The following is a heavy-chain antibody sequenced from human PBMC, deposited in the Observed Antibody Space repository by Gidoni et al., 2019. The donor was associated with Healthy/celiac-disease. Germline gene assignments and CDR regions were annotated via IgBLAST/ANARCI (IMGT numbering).Heavy chain of an antibody. CDR2: ISGSGGST. J-gene: IGHJ3*02. CDR1: GFTFSSYA. Sequence: EVQLLESGGGLVQPGGSLRLSCAASGFTFSSYAMSGVRPAPGKGLEWVSAISGSGGSTYYADSVKGRFTISRDNSKNTLYLQMNSLRAEDTAVYYCAKDHRVVVIPWGHDDAFDIWGQGTMVTVSS. CDR3: AKDHRVVVIPWGHDDAFDI. V-gene: IGHV3-23*01. D-gene: IGHD3-22*01.